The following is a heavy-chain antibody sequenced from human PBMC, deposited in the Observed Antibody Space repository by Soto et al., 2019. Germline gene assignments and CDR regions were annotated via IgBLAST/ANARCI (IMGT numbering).Heavy chain of an antibody. CDR1: GGTFSSYA. CDR2: IIPIFGPA. J-gene: IGHJ4*02. D-gene: IGHD1-26*01. CDR3: ARAREELLPEYYFDY. V-gene: IGHV1-69*01. Sequence: QVQLVQSGAEVKKPGSSVKVSCKASGGTFSSYAISWVRQAPGQGLEWMGGIIPIFGPANYAQKFQGRVTITADEATSTASMELSSLRAEDTAVYYCARAREELLPEYYFDYWGQGTLVTVSS.